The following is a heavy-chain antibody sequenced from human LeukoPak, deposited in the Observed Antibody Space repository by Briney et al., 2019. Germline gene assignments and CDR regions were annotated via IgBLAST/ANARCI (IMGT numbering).Heavy chain of an antibody. CDR3: ARKVGAEVPDI. J-gene: IGHJ3*02. CDR2: ISAYNGNT. Sequence: ASVKVSCKASGHTLTSYGISWVRQAPGQGLEWMGWISAYNGNTNYAQKLQGRVTMTTDTSTSTAYMGLRSLRSDDTAVYYCARKVGAEVPDIWGQGTMVTVSS. CDR1: GHTLTSYG. D-gene: IGHD1-26*01. V-gene: IGHV1-18*01.